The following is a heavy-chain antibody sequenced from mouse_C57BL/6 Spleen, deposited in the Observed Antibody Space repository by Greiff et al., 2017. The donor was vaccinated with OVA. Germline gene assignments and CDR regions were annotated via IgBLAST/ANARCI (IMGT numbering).Heavy chain of an antibody. Sequence: QVQLQQSGPELVKPGASVKISCKASGYAFSSSWMNWVKQRPGKGLEWIGRIYPGDGDTNYNGKFKGKATLTADKSSSTAYMQLSSLTSEDSAVYFCARSTTMVKGFDYWGQGTTLTVSS. CDR2: IYPGDGDT. V-gene: IGHV1-82*01. J-gene: IGHJ2*01. CDR3: ARSTTMVKGFDY. CDR1: GYAFSSSW. D-gene: IGHD2-2*01.